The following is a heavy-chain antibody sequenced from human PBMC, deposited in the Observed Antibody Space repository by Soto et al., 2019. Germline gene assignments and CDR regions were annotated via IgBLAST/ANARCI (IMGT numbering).Heavy chain of an antibody. CDR1: GYTFTGYY. CDR3: ARDSYYDVLTGYSRNAFDV. Sequence: QVQLVQSGAEVKKPGASVKVSCKASGYTFTGYYMHWVRQAPGQGLEWMGWINPNSGGTNYAQKFQGRVTMTRDTSISTVYMELSRLRSDDTAVYYCARDSYYDVLTGYSRNAFDVWGQGTRVTVSS. D-gene: IGHD3-9*01. J-gene: IGHJ3*01. V-gene: IGHV1-2*02. CDR2: INPNSGGT.